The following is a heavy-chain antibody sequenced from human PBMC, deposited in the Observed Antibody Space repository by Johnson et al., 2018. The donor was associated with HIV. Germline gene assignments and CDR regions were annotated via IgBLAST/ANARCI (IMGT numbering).Heavy chain of an antibody. D-gene: IGHD2-21*02. V-gene: IGHV3-74*01. CDR2: INSDGSST. CDR1: GFTFSSYW. Sequence: VQLVESGGGLVQPGGSLRPSCAASGFTFSSYWMHWVRQAPGQGLVWVSRINSDGSSTSSADTVKGRFTVTRDHAKNKRYLQRNSLRAEETAVYYCARLFVVTATYDAFDIWGQGTMVTVSS. CDR3: ARLFVVTATYDAFDI. J-gene: IGHJ3*02.